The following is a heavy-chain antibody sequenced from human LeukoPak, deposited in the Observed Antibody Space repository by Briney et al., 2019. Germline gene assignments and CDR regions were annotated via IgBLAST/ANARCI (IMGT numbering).Heavy chain of an antibody. V-gene: IGHV3-30*04. J-gene: IGHJ4*02. CDR1: GFTFSSYA. CDR2: ISSAGTYK. Sequence: PGTSLRLSCAASGFTFSSYAVHWVRQAPGKGLEWVAIISSAGTYKYYADSVKGRFTISRDNSKNRLYLQMNSLRAEDTAVYYCAKGSGSSYIDYWGQGTLVTVSS. CDR3: AKGSGSSYIDY. D-gene: IGHD1-26*01.